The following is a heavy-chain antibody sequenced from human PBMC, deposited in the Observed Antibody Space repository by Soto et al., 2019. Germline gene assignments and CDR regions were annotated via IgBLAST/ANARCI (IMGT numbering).Heavy chain of an antibody. CDR1: GFTFSSYA. CDR3: AKVFYYYDSSGYYYFDY. J-gene: IGHJ4*02. D-gene: IGHD3-22*01. V-gene: IGHV3-23*01. CDR2: ISGSGSTI. Sequence: GSLRLSSAASGFTFSSYAVSWVRQAPGKGPEWISSISGSGSTIYYADSGKGRFTISRDNSKNTLYLQMSSLRAEDTGVYYCAKVFYYYDSSGYYYFDYWGQGTLVTVSS.